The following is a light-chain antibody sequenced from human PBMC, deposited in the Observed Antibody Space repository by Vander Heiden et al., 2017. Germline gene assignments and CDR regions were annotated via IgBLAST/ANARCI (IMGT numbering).Light chain of an antibody. V-gene: IGLV2-11*01. CDR2: EDT. J-gene: IGLJ2*01. CDR1: SSDVGGYNY. Sequence: QSALTQPRSVCGYPGQPGTISCTGTSSDVGGYNYVSWYRQHPGKAPDLIICEDTNRPSGVPDRFSASKSGNTASLTIAGLQAEDEAGYYCSSHAGGNSNVIFGGGTKLTVL. CDR3: SSHAGGNSNVI.